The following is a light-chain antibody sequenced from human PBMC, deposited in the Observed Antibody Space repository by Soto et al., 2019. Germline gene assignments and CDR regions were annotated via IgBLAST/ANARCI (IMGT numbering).Light chain of an antibody. CDR3: SSYEICSTSLYV. V-gene: IGLV2-23*01. CDR1: SSDVGSYNL. Sequence: QSALTQPASVSGSPGQSITISCTGTSSDVGSYNLVSWYQQHPGKAPKLMIYEGSKRPSGVSNRFSGSKSGNTASLTISGLQAEDVADNDSSSYEICSTSLYVFRTGTNV. J-gene: IGLJ1*01. CDR2: EGS.